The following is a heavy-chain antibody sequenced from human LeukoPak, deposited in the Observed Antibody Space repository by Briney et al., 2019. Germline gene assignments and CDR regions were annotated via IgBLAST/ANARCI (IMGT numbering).Heavy chain of an antibody. CDR3: AKDGVDYGASFGAFDI. CDR2: IYSDGRT. D-gene: IGHD3-16*01. J-gene: IGHJ3*02. V-gene: IGHV3-NL1*01. Sequence: GGSLRLSCAASGFTFSSYGMTWVRQAPGKGLEWVSLIYSDGRTYYADSVKGRCTISRDNSKNTLYLQMNSLRAEDTAVYYCAKDGVDYGASFGAFDIWGQGTMVTVSS. CDR1: GFTFSSYG.